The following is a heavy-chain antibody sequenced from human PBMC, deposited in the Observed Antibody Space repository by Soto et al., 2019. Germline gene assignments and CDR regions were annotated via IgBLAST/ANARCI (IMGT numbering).Heavy chain of an antibody. V-gene: IGHV3-30*18. Sequence: QVQLVESGGGVVQPGRSLRLSCAASGLTFSTYGMHWVRQAPGKGLEWVGVISNDGRNKYYADSVKGRFTISRDNSQNTLFLQMNSLRAEDTAVYYCAKLPYGDYAAFDYWGQGTLVTVSS. J-gene: IGHJ4*02. CDR2: ISNDGRNK. CDR3: AKLPYGDYAAFDY. CDR1: GLTFSTYG. D-gene: IGHD4-17*01.